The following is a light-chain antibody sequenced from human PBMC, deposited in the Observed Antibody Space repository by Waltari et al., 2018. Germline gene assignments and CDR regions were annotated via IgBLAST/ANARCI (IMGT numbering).Light chain of an antibody. Sequence: DIPMTQSPSSVSASIGDRVTISCRARQDVSTWVAWYQQKPGKAPNLLISAASSLQSGVPSRFSGSGSGTDFTLTISGLQPEDFTIYFCQQTDSFPLTFGGGTKVELK. J-gene: IGKJ4*01. V-gene: IGKV1-12*01. CDR2: AAS. CDR3: QQTDSFPLT. CDR1: QDVSTW.